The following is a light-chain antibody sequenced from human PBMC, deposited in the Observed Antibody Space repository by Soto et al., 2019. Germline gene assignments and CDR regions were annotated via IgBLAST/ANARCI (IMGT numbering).Light chain of an antibody. V-gene: IGKV3-11*01. CDR3: HQRQSWPRT. CDR1: QYVGSR. J-gene: IGKJ1*01. Sequence: EIVLTQSPATLSSSPGETATLSCRASQYVGSRLAWYQHKPGQAPRLLIYYMSKRATGIPARFSGSGSGTDFTLTISSIAPDDFAIYYCHQRQSWPRTFGQGTKVDIK. CDR2: YMS.